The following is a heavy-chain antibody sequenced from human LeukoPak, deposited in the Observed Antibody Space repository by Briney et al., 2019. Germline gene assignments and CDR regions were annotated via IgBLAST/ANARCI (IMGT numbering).Heavy chain of an antibody. D-gene: IGHD6-13*01. CDR3: AKDVGWRSAAGIRGPFDY. CDR1: GFTFDDYA. CDR2: ISWNSGSI. Sequence: GRSLRLSCAASGFTFDDYAMHWVRQAPGKGLEWVSGISWNSGSIGYADSVKGRFTISRDNAKNSLYLQMNSLRAEDTALYYCAKDVGWRSAAGIRGPFDYWGQGTLVTVSS. J-gene: IGHJ4*02. V-gene: IGHV3-9*01.